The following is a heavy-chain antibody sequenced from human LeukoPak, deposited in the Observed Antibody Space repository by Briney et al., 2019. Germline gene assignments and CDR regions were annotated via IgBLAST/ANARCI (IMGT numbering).Heavy chain of an antibody. J-gene: IGHJ4*02. D-gene: IGHD3-22*01. CDR1: GGSISSYY. CDR3: AREIPSITVIVVAFDY. CDR2: IYTSGST. V-gene: IGHV4-4*07. Sequence: SETLSLTCTVSGGSISSYYWSWIRQPAGKGLEWIGRIYTSGSTNYNPSLKSRVTMSVDTSKNQFSLKLSSVTAADTAVYYCAREIPSITVIVVAFDYWGQGTLVTVSS.